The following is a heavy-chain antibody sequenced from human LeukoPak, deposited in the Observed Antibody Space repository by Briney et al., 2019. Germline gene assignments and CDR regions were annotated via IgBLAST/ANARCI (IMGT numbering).Heavy chain of an antibody. J-gene: IGHJ5*02. CDR1: GYTFTAYY. CDR3: ARGGSYWFDP. V-gene: IGHV1-8*02. CDR2: MNPNSGNT. Sequence: ASVKVSCKTSGYTFTAYYMHWVRQAPGQGLEWMGWMNPNSGNTGYAQKFQGRVTMTRNTSISTAYMELSSLRSEDTAVYYCARGGSYWFDPWGQGTLVTVSS. D-gene: IGHD1-26*01.